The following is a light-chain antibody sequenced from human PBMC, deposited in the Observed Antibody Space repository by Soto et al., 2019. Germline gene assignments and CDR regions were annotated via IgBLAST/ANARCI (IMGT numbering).Light chain of an antibody. CDR1: QSVSSN. CDR3: QQYNNWSKT. V-gene: IGKV3-15*01. Sequence: EIVMTQSPATLSVSPGERATLSCRASQSVSSNLAWYQQKPGQAPRLLIYGASTRATGIPARFSGSGSGTEFTLTISSMKSEDFAVYYCQQYNNWSKTFGQGTKVEIK. CDR2: GAS. J-gene: IGKJ1*01.